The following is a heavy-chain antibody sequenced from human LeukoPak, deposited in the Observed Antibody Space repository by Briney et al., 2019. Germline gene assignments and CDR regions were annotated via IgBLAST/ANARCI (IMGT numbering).Heavy chain of an antibody. CDR2: IYPGDSDT. J-gene: IGHJ6*02. CDR3: ARGSLYYYYGMDV. Sequence: HGESLQISCKGSGYSFTSYWIGWVRQMPGKGLEWMGIIYPGDSDTRYSPSFQGQVTISADKSISTAYLQWSSLKASDTAMYYCARGSLYYYYGMDVWGQGTTVTVSS. CDR1: GYSFTSYW. V-gene: IGHV5-51*01.